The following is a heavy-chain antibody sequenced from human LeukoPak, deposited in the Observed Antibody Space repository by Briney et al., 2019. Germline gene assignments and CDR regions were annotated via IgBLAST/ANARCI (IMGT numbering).Heavy chain of an antibody. CDR1: GGSFSGYY. D-gene: IGHD4-11*01. Sequence: SETLSLTCAVYGGSFSGYYWNWIRQPPGKGLEWIGEINHSGSTNYNPSLKSRVTISVDTSKNQFSLKLNSVTAADTAVYYCARSRTTETTFYYYYHGMDAWGQGTTVTVSS. V-gene: IGHV4-34*01. CDR3: ARSRTTETTFYYYYHGMDA. J-gene: IGHJ6*02. CDR2: INHSGST.